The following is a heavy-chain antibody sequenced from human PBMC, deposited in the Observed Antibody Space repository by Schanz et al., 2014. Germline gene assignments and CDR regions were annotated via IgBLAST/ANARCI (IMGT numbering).Heavy chain of an antibody. D-gene: IGHD2-2*01. CDR2: ISSASSTI. CDR3: ARAGYDADNWFDP. V-gene: IGHV3-48*01. J-gene: IGHJ5*02. CDR1: GFTFSSYS. Sequence: EVQLVESGGGLVQPGGSLRLSCAASGFTFSSYSMNWVRQAPGKGLEWVSYISSASSTINYADSVKGRFTISRDNAKNSLFLQRNSLRAEDTAVYYCARAGYDADNWFDPWGQGTLVTVSS.